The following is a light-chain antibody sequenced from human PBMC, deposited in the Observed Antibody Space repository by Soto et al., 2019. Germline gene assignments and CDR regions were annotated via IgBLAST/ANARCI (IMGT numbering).Light chain of an antibody. J-gene: IGKJ1*01. CDR2: GTS. CDR3: QQYNNWPSWA. CDR1: QSVGTN. V-gene: IGKV3-15*01. Sequence: EIVMTQSPATLSVSPGESATLFCRASQSVGTNLAWYQQKPGQAPRLLIYGTSTRTTGIPARFSGSGPGTDFTLTISSLQSEDFAVYYCQQYNNWPSWAFGQGTKVDIK.